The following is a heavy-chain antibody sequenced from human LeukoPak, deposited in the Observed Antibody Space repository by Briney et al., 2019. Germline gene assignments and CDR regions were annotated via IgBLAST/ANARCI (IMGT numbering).Heavy chain of an antibody. Sequence: GASVKVSCKASGYNFANYGMSWVRQAPGQGLEWMGWVSVYKGNTQYAQKFQDRVTMTTDTSTSTVYMELGGLESDDTAVYYCAIDRSVNAHWAQGTLVTVSS. CDR2: VSVYKGNT. CDR1: GYNFANYG. J-gene: IGHJ4*02. V-gene: IGHV1-18*01. D-gene: IGHD3-3*01. CDR3: AIDRSVNAH.